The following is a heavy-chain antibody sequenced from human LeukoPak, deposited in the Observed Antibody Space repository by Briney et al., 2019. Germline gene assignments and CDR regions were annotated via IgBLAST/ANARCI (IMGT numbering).Heavy chain of an antibody. J-gene: IGHJ3*02. CDR1: GFTFSSYV. V-gene: IGHV3-33*01. D-gene: IGHD2-15*01. CDR3: ARGPYGFYCSGGSCYSDAFDI. CDR2: IWYDGSNK. Sequence: GGSLRLSCAASGFTFSSYVIHWVRQAPGKGLEWVAVIWYDGSNKYFADSVKGRFSISRDNSKNTLYPQMNSLRAEDTAVYYCARGPYGFYCSGGSCYSDAFDIWGQGTMVTVSS.